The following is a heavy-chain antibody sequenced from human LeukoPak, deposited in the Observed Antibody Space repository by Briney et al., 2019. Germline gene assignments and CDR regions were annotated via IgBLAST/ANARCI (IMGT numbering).Heavy chain of an antibody. J-gene: IGHJ2*01. V-gene: IGHV4-30-4*01. CDR1: GGSISSGDYY. Sequence: SETLSLTCTVSGGSISSGDYYWSWIRQPPGKGLEWIGYIYYSGSTYYNPSLKSRVTISVDTSKNQFSLKLSSVTAADTAVYYCARDRLVTPLPTRYRYFDHWGRGTLVTVSS. D-gene: IGHD2-21*02. CDR3: ARDRLVTPLPTRYRYFDH. CDR2: IYYSGST.